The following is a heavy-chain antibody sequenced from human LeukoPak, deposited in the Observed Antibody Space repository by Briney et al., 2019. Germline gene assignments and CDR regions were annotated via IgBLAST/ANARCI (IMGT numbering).Heavy chain of an antibody. CDR2: VSGSGGST. D-gene: IGHD2-15*01. CDR1: GFTFSSYA. V-gene: IGHV3-23*01. Sequence: GGSLRLSCAASGFTFSSYAMSWVRQAPGKGLEWVSAVSGSGGSTYYADSVKGRFTISRDNSKNTLYLQMNSLRAEDTAVYYCAKARSGRTAFDYWGQGTLVTVSS. J-gene: IGHJ4*02. CDR3: AKARSGRTAFDY.